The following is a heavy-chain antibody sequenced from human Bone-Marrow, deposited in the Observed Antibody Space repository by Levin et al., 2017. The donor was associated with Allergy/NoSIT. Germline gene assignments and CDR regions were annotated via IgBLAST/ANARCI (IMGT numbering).Heavy chain of an antibody. CDR3: ARATDPYYYDSSGQGV. J-gene: IGHJ4*02. Sequence: PGGSLRLSCAASGFTFSSYWMHWVRQAPGKGLVWVSRINSDGSSTSYADSVKGRFTISRDNAKNTLYLQMNSLRAEDTAVYYCARATDPYYYDSSGQGVGGQGTLVTVSS. CDR2: INSDGSST. D-gene: IGHD3-22*01. CDR1: GFTFSSYW. V-gene: IGHV3-74*01.